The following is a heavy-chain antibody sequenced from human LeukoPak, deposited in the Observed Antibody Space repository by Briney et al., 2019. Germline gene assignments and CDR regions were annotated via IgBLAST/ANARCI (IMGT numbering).Heavy chain of an antibody. D-gene: IGHD5-18*01. CDR1: GYSFNDKY. CDR2: INPNSGGT. CDR3: ARAVRGYSYGSFDY. V-gene: IGHV1-2*02. Sequence: ASVKVSCKASGYSFNDKYLHWVRQAPGQGLEWMGSINPNSGGTNYAQKFQGRVTMTTDTSMSTAYMELSRLTSDDTAVYYCARAVRGYSYGSFDYWGQGTLVAVSS. J-gene: IGHJ4*02.